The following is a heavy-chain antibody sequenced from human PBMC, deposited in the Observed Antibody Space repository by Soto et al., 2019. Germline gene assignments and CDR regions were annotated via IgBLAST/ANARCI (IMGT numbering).Heavy chain of an antibody. CDR2: ISYDGSNK. Sequence: GGSLRLSCAASGFTFSSYAMHWVRQAPGKGLEWVAVISYDGSNKYYADSVKGRFTISRDNSKNTLYLQMNSLRAEDTAVYYCARDGKGYPYYFDYWGQGTLVT. D-gene: IGHD5-12*01. J-gene: IGHJ4*02. CDR3: ARDGKGYPYYFDY. CDR1: GFTFSSYA. V-gene: IGHV3-30-3*01.